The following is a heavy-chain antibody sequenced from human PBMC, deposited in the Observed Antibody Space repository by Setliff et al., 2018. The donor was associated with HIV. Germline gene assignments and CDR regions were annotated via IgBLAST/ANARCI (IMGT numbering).Heavy chain of an antibody. J-gene: IGHJ3*02. CDR3: ARGRTTLTDAFDI. D-gene: IGHD1-26*01. V-gene: IGHV4-4*02. Sequence: SETLSLTCALSGGSISSANWWTWVRQPPGKGLECIGETYHTGSTNYNPSLKSRVTISVDKSKNQFSLTLSPVTAADTAVYYCARGRTTLTDAFDIWG. CDR1: GGSISSANW. CDR2: TYHTGST.